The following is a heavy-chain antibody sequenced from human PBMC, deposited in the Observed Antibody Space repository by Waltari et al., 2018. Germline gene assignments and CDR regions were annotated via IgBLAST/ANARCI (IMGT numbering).Heavy chain of an antibody. CDR1: GGSVNSYY. V-gene: IGHV4-4*07. CDR2: IYANGNT. CDR3: AKMAAKVGAHDAFDI. Sequence: QVQLQESGPGLIKPSETLSLTCTVSGGSVNSYYWSWIRQPAGKGLEWIGRIYANGNTNYNPTLNTRVNMSEDMSKNQVSLSLTSATSSDTAVYYCAKMAAKVGAHDAFDIWGQGTMVTVSS. D-gene: IGHD1-26*01. J-gene: IGHJ3*02.